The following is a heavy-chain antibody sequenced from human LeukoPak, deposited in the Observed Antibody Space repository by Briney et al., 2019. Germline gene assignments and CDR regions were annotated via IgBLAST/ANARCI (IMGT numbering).Heavy chain of an antibody. CDR2: INPSGGST. Sequence: GASVKVSCKASGYIFIDYYIHWVRQAPGQGLEWMGVINPSGGSTRSAQKFQGRVTMTRDTSTSTVYMELSSLRSEDTAVYYCARSPCGGDCSRNWFVPWGQGTLVTVSS. D-gene: IGHD2-21*02. CDR3: ARSPCGGDCSRNWFVP. V-gene: IGHV1-46*01. J-gene: IGHJ5*02. CDR1: GYIFIDYY.